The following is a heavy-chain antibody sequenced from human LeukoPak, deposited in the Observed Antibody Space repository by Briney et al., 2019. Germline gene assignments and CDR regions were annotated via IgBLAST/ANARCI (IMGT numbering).Heavy chain of an antibody. D-gene: IGHD3/OR15-3a*01. CDR1: GGSISSSSYY. J-gene: IGHJ4*02. Sequence: SETLSLTCTVSGGSISSSSYYWGWIRQPPGKELEWIGSIYYSGSTYYNPSLKSRVTISVDTSKNQFSLRLTSVTAADTAVYYCARQTGSGLFILPGGQGTLVTVSS. CDR3: ARQTGSGLFILP. V-gene: IGHV4-39*01. CDR2: IYYSGST.